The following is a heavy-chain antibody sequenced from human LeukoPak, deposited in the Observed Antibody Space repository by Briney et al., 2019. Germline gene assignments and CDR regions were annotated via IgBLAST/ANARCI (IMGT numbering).Heavy chain of an antibody. CDR2: ISGSGGST. J-gene: IGHJ3*02. D-gene: IGHD3-22*01. CDR3: ASSRNYYDSSASLPHDAFDI. Sequence: GGSLRLSCTASGFTFSNYAMSWVRQAPGEGLEWVSGISGSGGSTYYAVSVRGRFTISRDNSKNTLYLQMNSLRAEDTAVYYCASSRNYYDSSASLPHDAFDIWGQGTMVTVSS. V-gene: IGHV3-23*01. CDR1: GFTFSNYA.